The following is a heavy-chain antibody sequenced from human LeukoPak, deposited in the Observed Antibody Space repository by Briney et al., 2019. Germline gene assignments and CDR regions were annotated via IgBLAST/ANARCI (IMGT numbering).Heavy chain of an antibody. CDR2: IIPILGIA. D-gene: IGHD1-1*01. V-gene: IGHV1-69*04. CDR1: GGTFSSYT. Sequence: SVKVSCKASGGTFSSYTISWVRQAPGQGLEWMGRIIPILGIANYAQKFQGRVTITADKSTSTAHMEPSSLRSEDTAVYYCARDSPVLGFDPWGQGTLVTVSS. J-gene: IGHJ5*02. CDR3: ARDSPVLGFDP.